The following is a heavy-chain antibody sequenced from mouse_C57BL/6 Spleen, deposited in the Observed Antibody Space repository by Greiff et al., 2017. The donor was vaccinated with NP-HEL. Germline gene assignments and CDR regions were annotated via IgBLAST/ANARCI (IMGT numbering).Heavy chain of an antibody. Sequence: VQLQQSGPVLVKPGASVTLSCKASGYTFTDYYMNWVKQSPGKSLEWIGVITPYNGGTSYNQKFKGQATLTVDKSYSKAYMELNRLTSEDSAVYYGARERKSITTNYVDVWGTGTTVTV. J-gene: IGHJ1*03. D-gene: IGHD1-1*01. CDR3: ARERKSITTNYVDV. CDR2: ITPYNGGT. V-gene: IGHV1-19*01. CDR1: GYTFTDYY.